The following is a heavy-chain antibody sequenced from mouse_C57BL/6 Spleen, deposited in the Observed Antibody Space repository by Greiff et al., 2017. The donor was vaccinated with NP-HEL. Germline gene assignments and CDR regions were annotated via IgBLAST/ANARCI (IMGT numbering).Heavy chain of an antibody. CDR1: GYTFTSYW. CDR3: AREHYYPYYYAMDY. CDR2: IYPSDSET. V-gene: IGHV1-61*01. J-gene: IGHJ4*01. Sequence: QVQLQQPGAELVRPGSSVKLSCKASGYTFTSYWMDWVKQRPGQGLEWIGNIYPSDSETHYNQKFKDKATLTVDKSSSTAYMQLSSLTSEDSAVYYCAREHYYPYYYAMDYWGQGTSVTVSS. D-gene: IGHD1-2*01.